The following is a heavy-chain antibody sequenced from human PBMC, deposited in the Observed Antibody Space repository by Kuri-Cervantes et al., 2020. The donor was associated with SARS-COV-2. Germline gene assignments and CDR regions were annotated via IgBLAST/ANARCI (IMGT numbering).Heavy chain of an antibody. D-gene: IGHD3-10*01. CDR2: ISSSSSYT. CDR3: ARDLNGGSDY. J-gene: IGHJ4*02. V-gene: IGHV3-11*05. Sequence: GESLKISSAASGFTFSDYYMSWIRQAPGKGLEWVSYISSSSSYTNYADSVKGRFTISRDNAKNSLYLQMNSLRAEDTAVYYCARDLNGGSDYWGQGTLVTVSS. CDR1: GFTFSDYY.